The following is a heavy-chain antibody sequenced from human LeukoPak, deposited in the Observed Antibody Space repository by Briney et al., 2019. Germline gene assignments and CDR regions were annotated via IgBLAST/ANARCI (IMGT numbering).Heavy chain of an antibody. J-gene: IGHJ4*02. Sequence: GGSLRLSCAASGFTFSSYSMNWVRQAPGKGLVWVSRINADVSSTSYADSVKGRFTISRDNAKNTLYLQMNSLRAEDTAVYYCARGKHTAAIPDYWGQGTLVTVSS. CDR2: INADVSST. V-gene: IGHV3-74*01. D-gene: IGHD6-13*01. CDR3: ARGKHTAAIPDY. CDR1: GFTFSSYS.